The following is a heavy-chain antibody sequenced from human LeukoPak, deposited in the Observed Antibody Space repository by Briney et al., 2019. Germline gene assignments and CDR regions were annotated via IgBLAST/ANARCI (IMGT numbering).Heavy chain of an antibody. D-gene: IGHD1-7*01. J-gene: IGHJ4*02. CDR1: GYSFTSYW. Sequence: GGSLRLSCKGSGYSFTSYWIGWGRQMPGKGLEGMGIIYPGDSDTRYSPSFQGQVTISADKSISTAYLQWSSLKASETAMYYCARRNWNYVVDWGQGTLVTVSS. CDR3: ARRNWNYVVD. V-gene: IGHV5-51*01. CDR2: IYPGDSDT.